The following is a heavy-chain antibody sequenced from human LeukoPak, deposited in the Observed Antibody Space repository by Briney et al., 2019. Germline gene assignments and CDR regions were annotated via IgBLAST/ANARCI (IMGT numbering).Heavy chain of an antibody. CDR1: GGSFSGYY. D-gene: IGHD1-26*01. J-gene: IGHJ3*02. CDR3: ARETRLHSGSYSNDAFDI. Sequence: SETLSLTCAVYGGSFSGYYWSWIRQPPGKGLEWIGYISYSGSTDYNPSLKSRVTISLDTSKNQFSLRLSSVTAADTAVYYCARETRLHSGSYSNDAFDIWGQGTMVTVSS. V-gene: IGHV4-59*01. CDR2: ISYSGST.